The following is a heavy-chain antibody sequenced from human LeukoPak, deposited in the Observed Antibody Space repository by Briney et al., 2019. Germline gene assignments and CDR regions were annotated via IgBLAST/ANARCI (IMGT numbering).Heavy chain of an antibody. D-gene: IGHD4-17*01. Sequence: RASVKVSCKASGYTFTGYYMHWVRQAPGQGLEWMGWINPNSGGTNYAQKFQGRVTMTRDTPISTAFMELRRLRSDDTAVYYCARDRDYGDYRPPPYYYYMDVWGKGTTVTVSS. CDR2: INPNSGGT. CDR1: GYTFTGYY. CDR3: ARDRDYGDYRPPPYYYYMDV. V-gene: IGHV1-2*02. J-gene: IGHJ6*03.